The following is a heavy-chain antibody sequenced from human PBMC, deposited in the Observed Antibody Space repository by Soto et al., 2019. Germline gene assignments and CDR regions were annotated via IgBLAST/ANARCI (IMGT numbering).Heavy chain of an antibody. CDR3: ARDRGYDAHDYYYNAMDV. D-gene: IGHD3-10*01. Sequence: EVQLVESGGGLVKPGGSLRLSCISSGFTFRTYTMNWVRQAPGKGLEWVSGIRGFSPYTFYAESVKGRFTISRDNAKNSLCLQMNSLRAEDTAVYYCARDRGYDAHDYYYNAMDVLGQGTTVIVSS. CDR2: IRGFSPYT. CDR1: GFTFRTYT. J-gene: IGHJ6*02. V-gene: IGHV3-21*01.